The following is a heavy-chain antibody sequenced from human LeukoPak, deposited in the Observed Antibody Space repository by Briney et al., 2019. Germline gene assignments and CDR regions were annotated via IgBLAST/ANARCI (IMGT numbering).Heavy chain of an antibody. J-gene: IGHJ6*03. CDR3: AKGGGGSPGDYKHYYYYYYMDV. V-gene: IGHV3-23*01. CDR1: GFTFNNYA. Sequence: GGSLGLSCAASGFTFNNYAMSWVRQAPGKGLEWVSAISGSGGSTYYADSVKGRFTISRDNSKNTLYLQMNSLRAEDTAVYYCAKGGGGSPGDYKHYYYYYYMDVWGKGTTVTISS. CDR2: ISGSGGST. D-gene: IGHD2-21*01.